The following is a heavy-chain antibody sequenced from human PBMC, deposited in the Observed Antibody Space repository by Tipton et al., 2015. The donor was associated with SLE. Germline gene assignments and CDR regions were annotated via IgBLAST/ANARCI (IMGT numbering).Heavy chain of an antibody. J-gene: IGHJ4*02. CDR3: AREGGGGRFDY. Sequence: TLSLTCTVSGASINSGDYYWSWIRQPPGKGLEWIGYIYYSGSTNYNPSLKSRVTISVDTSKNQFSLKLSSVTAADTAVYYCAREGGGGRFDYWGQGTLVTVSS. V-gene: IGHV4-61*08. D-gene: IGHD2-15*01. CDR1: GASINSGDYY. CDR2: IYYSGST.